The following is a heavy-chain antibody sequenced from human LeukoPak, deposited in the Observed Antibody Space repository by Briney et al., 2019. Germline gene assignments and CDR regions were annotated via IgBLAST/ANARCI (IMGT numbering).Heavy chain of an antibody. J-gene: IGHJ4*02. CDR3: ARERGLRIVGAIYFDY. V-gene: IGHV1-46*01. CDR2: INPSGGST. D-gene: IGHD1-26*01. Sequence: ASVKVSRKASGYTFTSYYMHWVRQAPGQGLEWMGIINPSGGSTSYAQKFQGRVTMTRDTSTSTVYMELSSLRSEDTAVYYCARERGLRIVGAIYFDYWGQGTLVTVSS. CDR1: GYTFTSYY.